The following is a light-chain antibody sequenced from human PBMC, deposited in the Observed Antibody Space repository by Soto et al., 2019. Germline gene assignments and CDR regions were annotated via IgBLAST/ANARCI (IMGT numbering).Light chain of an antibody. V-gene: IGKV1-27*01. CDR2: APS. CDR3: QKYNSSPPN. CDR1: QGISNY. Sequence: DIQMTQSPSSLSASVGDRVTITCRASQGISNYLAWYQQKPGKVPKLLISAPSTLQSGVPSRFSGSGSGTDFTLTINHLQPEDVATYYCQKYNSSPPNFGQGTKLEIK. J-gene: IGKJ2*01.